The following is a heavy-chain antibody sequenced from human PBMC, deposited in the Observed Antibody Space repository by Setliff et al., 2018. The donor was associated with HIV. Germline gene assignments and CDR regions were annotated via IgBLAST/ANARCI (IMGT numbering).Heavy chain of an antibody. CDR2: ISGFNAKT. V-gene: IGHV1-18*01. CDR1: GYTFTNYG. J-gene: IGHJ4*03. CDR3: ARANSLLQYNEGWSPENPFNI. Sequence: ASVKVSCKASGYTFTNYGVSWVRQAPGQGPEWMGWISGFNAKTLYAPKFQDRVTLTTDTSTTTAHMELRSLRIDDTAIYYCARANSLLQYNEGWSPENPFNIWGQGTLGTVSS. D-gene: IGHD1-20*01.